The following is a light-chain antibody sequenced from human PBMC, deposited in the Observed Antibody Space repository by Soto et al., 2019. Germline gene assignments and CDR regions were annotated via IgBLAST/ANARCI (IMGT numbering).Light chain of an antibody. V-gene: IGLV2-11*01. CDR1: SSDVGGYNY. CDR2: DVT. CDR3: CSHAGGYTYV. J-gene: IGLJ1*01. Sequence: QSALTQPRSVSGSPGQSLTISCTGTSSDVGGYNYVSWYQQHPGKVPKLMIYDVTKRPSGVPDRFSGSKSGNTASLTISGLQSEDEADYYCCSHAGGYTYVFGTGTKLTVL.